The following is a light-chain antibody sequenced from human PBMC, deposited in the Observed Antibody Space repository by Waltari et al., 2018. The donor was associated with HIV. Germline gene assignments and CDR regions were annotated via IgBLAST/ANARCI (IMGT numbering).Light chain of an antibody. J-gene: IGLJ3*02. V-gene: IGLV1-47*01. CDR2: KND. CDR3: VAWDDSLSGLL. CDR1: SSNIGSNY. Sequence: QSVLTQPPSASGTPGQRVTIPCSGSSSNIGSNYVYWFHQLPGTIPRPLSSKNDQRPSGVPVRSAGSKSGTSASLAISGLRSEDEADYSCVAWDDSLSGLLFGGGTKLTVL.